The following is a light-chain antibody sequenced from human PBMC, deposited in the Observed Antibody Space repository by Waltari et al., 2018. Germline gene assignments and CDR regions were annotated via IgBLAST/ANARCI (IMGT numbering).Light chain of an antibody. CDR1: HSILYISNNKNY. CDR3: QQYYTAPYT. Sequence: DIVMTQSPDSLTVSLGERAPLNCKSSHSILYISNNKNYLAWYQQKPGQPPNLLIYWASTRESGVPDRFSGSGSGTDFTLTISSLQAEDVAVYYCQQYYTAPYTFGQGTKLEIK. V-gene: IGKV4-1*01. J-gene: IGKJ2*01. CDR2: WAS.